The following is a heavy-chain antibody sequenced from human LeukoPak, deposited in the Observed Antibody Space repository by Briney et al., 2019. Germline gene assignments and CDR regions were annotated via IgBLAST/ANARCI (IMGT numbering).Heavy chain of an antibody. CDR2: IRYDGSNK. J-gene: IGHJ4*02. Sequence: GGSLRLSCAASGFTFSSYGMHWVRQAPGKGPEWVAFIRYDGSNKYYADSVKGRFTISRDNSKNTLYLQMNNLRAEDTAVYYCAKDPNYYDSSGYYSEFDYWGQGTLVTVSP. V-gene: IGHV3-30*02. CDR1: GFTFSSYG. CDR3: AKDPNYYDSSGYYSEFDY. D-gene: IGHD3-22*01.